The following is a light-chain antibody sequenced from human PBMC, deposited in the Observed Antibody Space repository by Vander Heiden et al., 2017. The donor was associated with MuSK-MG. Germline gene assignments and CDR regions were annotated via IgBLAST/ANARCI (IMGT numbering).Light chain of an antibody. CDR1: SSDVGGYNY. CDR3: CSYAGNSVV. J-gene: IGLJ2*01. Sequence: QSALTQPRSVSGSPGQSVTISCTGTSSDVGGYNYGAWYQQHPGKAPKLMVEAVSERPAGVPDRFSGSKSGNTASLTISGLQAEDEADYFCCSYAGNSVVFGGGTKLTVL. CDR2: AVS. V-gene: IGLV2-11*01.